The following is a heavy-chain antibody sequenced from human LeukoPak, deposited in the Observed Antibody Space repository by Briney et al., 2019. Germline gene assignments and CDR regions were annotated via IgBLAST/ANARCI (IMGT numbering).Heavy chain of an antibody. CDR2: IGSSSAYI. D-gene: IGHD6-13*01. CDR1: GFTFSTYS. Sequence: PGGSLRLSCAASGFTFSTYSMNWVRQAPGKGLEWVSSIGSSSAYIYYADSVKGRFTISRDNAKNSVFLQMNSLSAEDTAVYYCASGGKAAAGIEDWGQGTLVTVSS. V-gene: IGHV3-21*01. J-gene: IGHJ4*02. CDR3: ASGGKAAAGIED.